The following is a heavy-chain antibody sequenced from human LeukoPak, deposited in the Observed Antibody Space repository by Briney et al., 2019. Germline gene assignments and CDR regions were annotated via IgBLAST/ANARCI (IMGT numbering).Heavy chain of an antibody. Sequence: GGSLRLSCAASGFTFSSYSMYWVRQAPGKGLEWVSSISSSSSYVYYADSVKGRFTISRDNAKNSLYLQMNSLRAEDTAVYYCARGQDTAMVPFDYWGQGTLVTVSS. CDR1: GFTFSSYS. D-gene: IGHD5-18*01. CDR3: ARGQDTAMVPFDY. J-gene: IGHJ4*02. CDR2: ISSSSSYV. V-gene: IGHV3-21*01.